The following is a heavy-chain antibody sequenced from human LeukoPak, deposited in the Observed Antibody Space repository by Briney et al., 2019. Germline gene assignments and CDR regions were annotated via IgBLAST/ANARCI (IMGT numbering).Heavy chain of an antibody. V-gene: IGHV4-39*01. J-gene: IGHJ6*03. CDR2: IYYSGST. D-gene: IGHD3-10*01. Sequence: KPSETLSLTCTVSGGSINSCSYYWGWIRQPPGKGLEWIGSIYYSGSTYYNPSLKSRVTITVDTSKDQFSLKLSSVTAADTAVYYCARLPRITMVRGVYYYFYYMDVWGKGTTVTVSS. CDR1: GGSINSCSYY. CDR3: ARLPRITMVRGVYYYFYYMDV.